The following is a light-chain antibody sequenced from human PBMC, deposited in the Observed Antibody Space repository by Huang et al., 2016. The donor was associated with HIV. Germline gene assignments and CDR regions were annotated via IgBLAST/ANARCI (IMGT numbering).Light chain of an antibody. J-gene: IGKJ2*01. CDR1: QSLAYSDGNTY. CDR3: MQATHWPPAYT. V-gene: IGKV2-30*01. CDR2: KIS. Sequence: DVVVTQSPLSLPVTLGQPASISCRSSQSLAYSDGNTYVGWFHQRPGQPPRRLIYKISNRDSGVPDRCSGSGSGTDFTLKISRVEAEDVGFYYCMQATHWPPAYTFGQGTKLEIK.